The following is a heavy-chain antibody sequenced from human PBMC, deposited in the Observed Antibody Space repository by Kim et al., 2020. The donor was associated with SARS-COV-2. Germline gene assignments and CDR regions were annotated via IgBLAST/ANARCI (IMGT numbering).Heavy chain of an antibody. CDR3: ARDRGLEGVTLHYYYGMDV. CDR2: IYYSGST. D-gene: IGHD5-18*01. CDR1: GGSISSGGYY. J-gene: IGHJ6*02. V-gene: IGHV4-31*03. Sequence: SETLSLTCTVSGGSISSGGYYWSWIRQHPGKGLEWIGYIYYSGSTYYNPSLKSRVTISVDTSKNQFSLKLSSVTAADTAVYYCARDRGLEGVTLHYYYGMDVWGQGTTVTVSS.